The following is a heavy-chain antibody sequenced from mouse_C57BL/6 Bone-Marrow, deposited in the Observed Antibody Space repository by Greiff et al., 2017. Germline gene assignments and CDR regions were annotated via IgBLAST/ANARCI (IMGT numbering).Heavy chain of an antibody. CDR2: IYPGDGDT. CDR3: ARGAAQAMEGFDY. J-gene: IGHJ2*01. Sequence: QVQLKESGPELVKPGASVKISCKASGYAFSSSWMNWVKQRPGKGLEWIGRIYPGDGDTNYNGKFKGKATLTADKSSSTAYMQLSSLTSEDSAVYTSARGAAQAMEGFDYWGQGTTLTVSS. V-gene: IGHV1-82*01. CDR1: GYAFSSSW. D-gene: IGHD3-2*02.